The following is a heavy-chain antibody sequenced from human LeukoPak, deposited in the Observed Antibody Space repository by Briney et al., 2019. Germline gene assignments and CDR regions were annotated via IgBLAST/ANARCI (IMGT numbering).Heavy chain of an antibody. Sequence: PSETLSLTCTVSGGSISSYYWSWIRQPPGKGLEWLALVYYSGTTNYNPSLKSRATISVDTSKNQFSLKLSSVTAADTAVYYCARDGYGVVVPAAITRDAFDIWGQGTMVTVSS. CDR2: VYYSGTT. CDR3: ARDGYGVVVPAAITRDAFDI. J-gene: IGHJ3*02. D-gene: IGHD2-2*01. V-gene: IGHV4-59*12. CDR1: GGSISSYY.